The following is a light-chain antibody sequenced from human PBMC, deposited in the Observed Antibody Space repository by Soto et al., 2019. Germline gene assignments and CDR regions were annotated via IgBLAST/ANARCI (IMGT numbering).Light chain of an antibody. CDR3: QHYNSYSEA. Sequence: DIQMTQSPSSLSASIGERVTSSCRASQNIRNWLAWYQQKPGKAPKLLIYDVSSLESGVPPRFSGSGSGTDFTLTISSLQPDDFATYYCQHYNSYSEAFGQGTKVDIK. V-gene: IGKV1-5*01. J-gene: IGKJ1*01. CDR1: QNIRNW. CDR2: DVS.